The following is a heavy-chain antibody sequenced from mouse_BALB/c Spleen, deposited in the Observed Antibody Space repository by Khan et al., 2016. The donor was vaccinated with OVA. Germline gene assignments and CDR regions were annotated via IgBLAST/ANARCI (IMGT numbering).Heavy chain of an antibody. Sequence: VQLVESGPGLVAPSQSLSITCTVSGFSLSRYNIHWVRQPPGKGLEWLGMIWGGGGTDYNSTLKSRLSISNDNSKSHVFLKMNSLQTDDTAMYYCARAYYRYDGYYAMDYWGQGTSVTVSS. J-gene: IGHJ4*01. D-gene: IGHD2-14*01. CDR1: GFSLSRYN. CDR3: ARAYYRYDGYYAMDY. V-gene: IGHV2-6-4*01. CDR2: IWGGGGT.